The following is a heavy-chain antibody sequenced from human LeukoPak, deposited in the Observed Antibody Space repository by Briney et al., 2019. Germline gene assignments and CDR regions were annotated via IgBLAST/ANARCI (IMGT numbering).Heavy chain of an antibody. D-gene: IGHD5-18*01. CDR2: TSSSSSYI. Sequence: GGSLRLSCAASGFTFSGYSMNWVRQAPGKGLEWVSSTSSSSSYIYYADSVKGRFTISRDNAKNSLYLQMNSLRAEDTAVYYCASWVLLSGASGYSYGYDYWGQGTLVTVSS. V-gene: IGHV3-21*01. CDR3: ASWVLLSGASGYSYGYDY. CDR1: GFTFSGYS. J-gene: IGHJ4*02.